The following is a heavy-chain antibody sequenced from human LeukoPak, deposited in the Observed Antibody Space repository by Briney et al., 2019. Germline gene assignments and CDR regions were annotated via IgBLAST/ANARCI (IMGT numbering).Heavy chain of an antibody. CDR2: IWYDGSNK. J-gene: IGHJ4*02. CDR1: GFTFSSYG. V-gene: IGHV3-33*01. D-gene: IGHD1-26*01. Sequence: GRSLRLSCAASGFTFSSYGMHWVSQAPGKGLEWVAVIWYDGSNKYYADSVKGRFTISRDNSKNTLYLQMNSLRAEDTAVYYCARTRPYSGSYYNYWGQGTLVTVSS. CDR3: ARTRPYSGSYYNY.